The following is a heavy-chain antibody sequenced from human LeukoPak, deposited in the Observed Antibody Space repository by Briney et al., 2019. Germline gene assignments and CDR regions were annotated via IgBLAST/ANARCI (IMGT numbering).Heavy chain of an antibody. V-gene: IGHV4-59*05. D-gene: IGHD3-16*01. CDR2: IYYSGST. CDR3: ARSEMRPLLFH. Sequence: SETLSLTCTVSGGSISSYYWSWVRQPPGKGLEWIGSIYYSGSTYYNPSLKSRVTISVDTSKNQFSLKLSSVTAADTAVYYCARSEMRPLLFHWGQGTLVTVSS. CDR1: GGSISSYY. J-gene: IGHJ4*02.